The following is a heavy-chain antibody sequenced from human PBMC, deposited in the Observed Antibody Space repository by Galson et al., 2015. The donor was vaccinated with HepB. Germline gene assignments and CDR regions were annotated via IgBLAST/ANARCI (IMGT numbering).Heavy chain of an antibody. CDR3: ARVGIDADTAVATPAYYYYGMDV. D-gene: IGHD5-18*01. Sequence: SVKVSCKASGYSFYSYNIVWVRQAPGQGLEWVGWISVYTGDKNSAQEFQGRVTMTTDTSTSTAYMEARSLRSDDTAVFYCARVGIDADTAVATPAYYYYGMDVWGRGTTVTVSS. CDR1: GYSFYSYN. CDR2: ISVYTGDK. J-gene: IGHJ6*02. V-gene: IGHV1-18*04.